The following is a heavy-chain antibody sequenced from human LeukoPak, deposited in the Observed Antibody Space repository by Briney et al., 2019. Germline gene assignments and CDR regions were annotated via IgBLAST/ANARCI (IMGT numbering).Heavy chain of an antibody. CDR3: ARVLGGSYSLAFDY. Sequence: SETLSLTSTVSGGSISSGGYYWSWIRQHPGKGLEWIGYIYYSGSTYYNPSLKSRVTISVDTSKNQFSLKLSSVTAADTAVYYCARVLGGSYSLAFDYWGQGTLVTVSS. CDR1: GGSISSGGYY. J-gene: IGHJ4*02. CDR2: IYYSGST. D-gene: IGHD1-26*01. V-gene: IGHV4-31*03.